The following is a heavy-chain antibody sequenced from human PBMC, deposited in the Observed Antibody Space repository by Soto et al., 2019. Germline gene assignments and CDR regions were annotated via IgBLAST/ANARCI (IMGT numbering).Heavy chain of an antibody. D-gene: IGHD3-10*01. Sequence: LSLTCTVSGASISSSGYYWGWIRQPPGKGLEWIGSVYNSGNPYYNPSLKSRVTISVDASKNQFSVRLSSVTAADTAVYYCARHPAGTMGLDYWGQGTLVSVS. J-gene: IGHJ4*02. CDR3: ARHPAGTMGLDY. CDR1: GASISSSGYY. CDR2: VYNSGNP. V-gene: IGHV4-39*01.